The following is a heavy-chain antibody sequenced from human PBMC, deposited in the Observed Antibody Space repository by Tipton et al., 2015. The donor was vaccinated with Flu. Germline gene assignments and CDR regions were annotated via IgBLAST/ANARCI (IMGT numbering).Heavy chain of an antibody. J-gene: IGHJ4*02. CDR2: INQESNEK. CDR3: ARDVNYGNFDY. Sequence: GSLRLSCAASGFTFGSKWMAWVRQAPGKGLEWAANINQESNEKYYVDSVRGRFTISRDNAKNSLYLQMNSLRAEDTAVYFCARDVNYGNFDYWGQGTLVTVSS. D-gene: IGHD3-10*01. V-gene: IGHV3-7*01. CDR1: GFTFGSKW.